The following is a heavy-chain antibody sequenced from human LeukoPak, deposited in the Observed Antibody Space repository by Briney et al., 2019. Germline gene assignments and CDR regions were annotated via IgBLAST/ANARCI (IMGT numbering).Heavy chain of an antibody. V-gene: IGHV4-34*01. CDR1: GGSFSGYY. Sequence: PSETLSLTCAVYGGSFSGYYWSWIRQPPGKGLEWIGEINHSGGTNYNPSLKSRVTISVDTSKNQFSLKLSSVTAADTAVYYCARGFGYNFGYWGQGTLVTVSS. CDR3: ARGFGYNFGY. CDR2: INHSGGT. J-gene: IGHJ4*02. D-gene: IGHD5-24*01.